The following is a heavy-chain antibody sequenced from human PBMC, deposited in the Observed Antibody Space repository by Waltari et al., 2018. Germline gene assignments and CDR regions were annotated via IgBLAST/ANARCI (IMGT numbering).Heavy chain of an antibody. J-gene: IGHJ4*02. V-gene: IGHV3-21*06. Sequence: EVQVAESGGGLVRPGGSLRLSCTTSGFIFSVRTMAWVRQAPGKGLEGCSANSSRCQYLYYGGSGGGRIQNSREHAQSSVFLPMGGLRVRDPAFYHCGGDVRESQYMDFSDHLGLGTLVTVSS. D-gene: IGHD3-10*01. CDR3: GGDVRESQYMDFSDH. CDR2: NSSRCQYL. CDR1: GFIFSVRT.